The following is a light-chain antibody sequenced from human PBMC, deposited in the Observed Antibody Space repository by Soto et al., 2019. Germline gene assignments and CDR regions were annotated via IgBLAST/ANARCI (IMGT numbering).Light chain of an antibody. CDR3: QQTNSIPRT. Sequence: DIQMTQSPSSLSAWVGDSVTIACRASQITTTNLKWYQHKPGKAPKLLIYAATTLQSGLHSSFRGRGSGSDFARTISNLQPEDFRTYYCQQTNSIPRTFGQGSKVDIK. V-gene: IGKV1-39*01. CDR1: QITTTN. J-gene: IGKJ1*01. CDR2: AAT.